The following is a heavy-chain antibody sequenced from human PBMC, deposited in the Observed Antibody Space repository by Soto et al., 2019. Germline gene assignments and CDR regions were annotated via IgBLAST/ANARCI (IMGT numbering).Heavy chain of an antibody. Sequence: GASVKVSCKASGYTFTSYGISWVRQAPGQGLEWMGWISAYNGNTNYAQKLQGRVTMTTDTSTSTAYMELMSLRSDDTAVYYCARELDGSGSGAAFDIWGQGTMVTVSS. V-gene: IGHV1-18*01. CDR3: ARELDGSGSGAAFDI. J-gene: IGHJ3*02. CDR2: ISAYNGNT. D-gene: IGHD3-10*01. CDR1: GYTFTSYG.